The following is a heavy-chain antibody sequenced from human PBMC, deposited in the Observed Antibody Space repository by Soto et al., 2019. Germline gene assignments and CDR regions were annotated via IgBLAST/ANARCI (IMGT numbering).Heavy chain of an antibody. J-gene: IGHJ4*02. CDR2: IRSRSYAGTT. CDR3: TRELFHDNSAQPFDY. Sequence: PGGSLRLSCASSGFKFDDYAMSWVRQAPGRGLEWVGYIRSRSYAGTTAYAASVEGRFIISRDDTRSIAYLQMHGLRIEDTAVYYCTRELFHDNSAQPFDYWGQGTLVTVSS. CDR1: GFKFDDYA. D-gene: IGHD3-22*01. V-gene: IGHV3-49*04.